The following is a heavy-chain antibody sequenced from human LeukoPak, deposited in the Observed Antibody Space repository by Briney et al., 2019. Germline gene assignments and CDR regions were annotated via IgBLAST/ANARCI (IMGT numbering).Heavy chain of an antibody. Sequence: SETLSLTCSVSGGSISTYYWSWIRQPPEKGLEWIGYIYYTGSTNYNPSLKSRITMSVDMSKNQFSLKLSSVTAADTAVYYCARGGQGFGELQEYFQHWGQGTLVTVSS. CDR2: IYYTGST. J-gene: IGHJ1*01. CDR3: ARGGQGFGELQEYFQH. V-gene: IGHV4-59*01. CDR1: GGSISTYY. D-gene: IGHD3-10*01.